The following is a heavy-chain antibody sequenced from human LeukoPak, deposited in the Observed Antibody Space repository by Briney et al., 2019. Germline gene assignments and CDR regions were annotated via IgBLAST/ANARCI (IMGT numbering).Heavy chain of an antibody. CDR1: GGSISTTAYY. CDR2: INHSGST. Sequence: SETLSLTCTVSGGSISTTAYYWGWIRQPPGKGLEWIGEINHSGSTNYNPSLKSRVKISVDTSKNQFSLKLSSVTAADTAVYYCARGLPALESMDVWGKGTTVTVSS. CDR3: ARGLPALESMDV. D-gene: IGHD2/OR15-2a*01. J-gene: IGHJ6*03. V-gene: IGHV4-39*07.